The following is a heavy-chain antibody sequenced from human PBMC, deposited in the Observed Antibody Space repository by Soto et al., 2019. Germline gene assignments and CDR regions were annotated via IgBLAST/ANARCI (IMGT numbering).Heavy chain of an antibody. J-gene: IGHJ4*02. CDR2: INHSGST. Sequence: SETLSLTCAVYGGSFSGYYWSWIRQPPGKGLEWIGEINHSGSTNYNPSLKSRVTISVDTSKNQFSLKLSSVTAADTAVYYCARQTYGDYYFDYWGQGTLVTVSS. V-gene: IGHV4-34*01. CDR3: ARQTYGDYYFDY. CDR1: GGSFSGYY. D-gene: IGHD4-17*01.